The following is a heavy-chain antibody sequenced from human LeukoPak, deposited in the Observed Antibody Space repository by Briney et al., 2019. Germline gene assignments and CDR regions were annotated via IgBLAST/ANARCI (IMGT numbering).Heavy chain of an antibody. J-gene: IGHJ4*02. CDR2: INHSGST. CDR3: ARGSGSKTW. CDR1: GGSFSGYY. D-gene: IGHD2-15*01. V-gene: IGHV4-34*01. Sequence: PSETLSLTCAVYGGSFSGYYWSWIRQPPGKGLEWIGEINHSGSTNYNPSLKSRVTISVDTSKNQFSLKLSSVTAADTAVYYCARGSGSKTWWGQGTLVIVSS.